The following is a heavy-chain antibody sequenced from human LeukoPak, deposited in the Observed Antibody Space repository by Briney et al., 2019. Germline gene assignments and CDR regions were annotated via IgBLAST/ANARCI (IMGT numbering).Heavy chain of an antibody. V-gene: IGHV4-39*07. CDR2: MYYSGSA. J-gene: IGHJ3*02. Sequence: SETLSLTCTASGDSISSSSYYWGWIRQPPGKGLEWIGSMYYSGSAYYNPSLKSRVTISVDTSKNQFSLKLSSVTAADTAVYYCARLRMEAFDIWGQGTMVTVSS. CDR3: ARLRMEAFDI. CDR1: GDSISSSSYY. D-gene: IGHD4-17*01.